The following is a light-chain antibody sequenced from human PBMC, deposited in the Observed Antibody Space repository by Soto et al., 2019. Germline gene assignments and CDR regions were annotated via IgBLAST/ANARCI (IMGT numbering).Light chain of an antibody. J-gene: IGKJ4*01. CDR2: WAS. Sequence: DIVMTQSPDSLAVSLGERATINCKSSQNILYTNNKNYLVWYQQKPGQPPKLLISWASTRESGVPDRFSGSGSGTDFTLPISRLPADYVALYYCQQCYSAPLTFGGGTKVEI. V-gene: IGKV4-1*01. CDR1: QNILYTNNKNY. CDR3: QQCYSAPLT.